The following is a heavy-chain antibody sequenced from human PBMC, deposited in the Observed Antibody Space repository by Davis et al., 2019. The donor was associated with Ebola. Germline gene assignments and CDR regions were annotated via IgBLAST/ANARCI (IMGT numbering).Heavy chain of an antibody. V-gene: IGHV3-7*03. CDR1: GFTFSSYW. D-gene: IGHD3-10*01. CDR2: IKQDGSEK. J-gene: IGHJ6*02. Sequence: GGSLRLSCAASGFTFSSYWMSWVRQAPGKGLEWVANIKQDGSEKYYVDSVKGRFTISRDNAKNSLYLQMNSLRAEDTAVYYCARERGITMVRGVIPHYYYYYGMDVWGQGTTVTVSS. CDR3: ARERGITMVRGVIPHYYYYYGMDV.